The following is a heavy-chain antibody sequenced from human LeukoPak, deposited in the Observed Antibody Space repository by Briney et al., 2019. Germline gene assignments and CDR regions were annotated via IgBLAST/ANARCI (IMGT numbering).Heavy chain of an antibody. CDR1: GYSFTNYW. CDR3: ARHVGDSSRWYSD. CDR2: IYPGDSDT. J-gene: IGHJ4*02. D-gene: IGHD6-13*01. V-gene: IGHV5-51*01. Sequence: GESLKISSKGSGYSFTNYWIGWVRQMPGKGLEWMGIIYPGDSDTRYSPSFQGQVTISADKSISTAYLQWSSLKASDTAMYYCARHVGDSSRWYSDWGQGTLVTVSS.